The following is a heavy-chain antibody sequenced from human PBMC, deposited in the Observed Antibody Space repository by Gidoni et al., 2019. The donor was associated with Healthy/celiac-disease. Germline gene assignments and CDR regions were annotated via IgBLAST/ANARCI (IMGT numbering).Heavy chain of an antibody. CDR1: GFTFGDYA. Sequence: EVQLVESGGGLVQPGRALRLSGTASGFTFGDYAMSWVRPAPGKGLAWVGFISSKAYGGTTEYAASVKGRFTISRDDSKSIAYLQMNSLKTEDTAVYYCTRAVAGPYWGQGTLVTVSS. J-gene: IGHJ4*02. V-gene: IGHV3-49*04. CDR2: ISSKAYGGTT. D-gene: IGHD6-19*01. CDR3: TRAVAGPY.